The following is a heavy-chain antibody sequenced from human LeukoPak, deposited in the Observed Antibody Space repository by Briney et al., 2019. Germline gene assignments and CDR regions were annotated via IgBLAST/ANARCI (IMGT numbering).Heavy chain of an antibody. D-gene: IGHD6-19*01. V-gene: IGHV1-46*01. J-gene: IGHJ4*02. CDR1: GYSFINHY. CDR2: ISPSGDRT. Sequence: ASVKVSCKASGYSFINHYMHWVRQAPGQGLEWLGLISPSGDRTWYAQKFQGKFTMTRDMSTSTDYMELSSLRSEDTAVYYCARDTVAGGPFDYWGQGTLVTVSS. CDR3: ARDTVAGGPFDY.